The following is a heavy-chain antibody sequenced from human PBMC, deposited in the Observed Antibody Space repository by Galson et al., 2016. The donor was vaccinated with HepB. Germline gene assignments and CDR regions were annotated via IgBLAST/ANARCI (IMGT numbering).Heavy chain of an antibody. CDR1: GDSVSSNSAA. D-gene: IGHD4-11*01. CDR2: TYYRSKWYN. V-gene: IGHV6-1*01. Sequence: CAISGDSVSSNSAAWNWIRQSPSRGLEWLGRTYYRSKWYNDYAESVKSRITINPDTSKNQFSLQLYSVTPDDTAFYYCAGGNTFDYWGQGTLVTVAS. J-gene: IGHJ4*02. CDR3: AGGNTFDY.